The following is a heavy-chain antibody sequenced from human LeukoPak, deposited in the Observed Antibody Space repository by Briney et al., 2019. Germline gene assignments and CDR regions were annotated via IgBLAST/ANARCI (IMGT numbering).Heavy chain of an antibody. CDR3: ARHLSGDDI. V-gene: IGHV3-33*01. Sequence: GGSLRLSCAASGFSFSSYGMHWVRQAPGKGLEWVAVIWYDGSNKYYADSVKGRFTISRDNSKNTLYLQMNSLRAEDTAVYYCARHLSGDDIWGQGTMVTVSS. CDR1: GFSFSSYG. CDR2: IWYDGSNK. J-gene: IGHJ3*02. D-gene: IGHD4-17*01.